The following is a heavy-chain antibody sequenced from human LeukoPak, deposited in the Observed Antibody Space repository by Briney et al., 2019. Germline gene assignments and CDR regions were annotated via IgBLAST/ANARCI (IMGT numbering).Heavy chain of an antibody. V-gene: IGHV3-23*01. CDR2: TSSSDAGT. J-gene: IGHJ4*02. CDR3: AKAPVTSCRGAYCYPFDS. Sequence: GGSLRLSCTVSGFTFGNYGMNWVRQAPGKGLEWVAATSSSDAGTYHADSVRGRFTISRDNSKNTLYLQMNSLRAEDAAVYFCAKAPVTSCRGAYCYPFDSWGQGTLVTVSS. D-gene: IGHD2-21*01. CDR1: GFTFGNYG.